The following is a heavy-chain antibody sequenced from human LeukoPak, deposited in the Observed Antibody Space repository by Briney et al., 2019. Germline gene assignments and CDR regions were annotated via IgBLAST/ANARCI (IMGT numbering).Heavy chain of an antibody. Sequence: PGRSLRRSCAASGFTFSRYVMNWDRQAPGKGLEWVTVISYDGSNKDYADSVKGRFTISRDNSKNTLYLQMNSLRAEDTAVYYCARGGQVDIYGSQWFDPWGQGTLVTVSS. J-gene: IGHJ5*02. CDR3: ARGGQVDIYGSQWFDP. CDR2: ISYDGSNK. D-gene: IGHD5-18*01. V-gene: IGHV3-30*04. CDR1: GFTFSRYV.